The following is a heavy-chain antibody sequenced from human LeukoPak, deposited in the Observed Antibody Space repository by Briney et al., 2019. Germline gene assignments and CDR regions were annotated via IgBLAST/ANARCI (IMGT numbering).Heavy chain of an antibody. CDR3: ARGGITRGDALDI. V-gene: IGHV3-48*04. J-gene: IGHJ3*02. D-gene: IGHD3-10*01. CDR2: ISSSSGTI. Sequence: GGSLRLSYAASGFTFSSYNMNWVRQAPGKGLEWVSYISSSSGTIYYADSVKGRFTISRDNAKNSLYLQLNSLRAEDTAVYYCARGGITRGDALDIWGQGTMVTVSS. CDR1: GFTFSSYN.